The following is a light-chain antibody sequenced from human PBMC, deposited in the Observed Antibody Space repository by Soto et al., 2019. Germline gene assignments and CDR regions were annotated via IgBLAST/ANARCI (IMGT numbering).Light chain of an antibody. V-gene: IGKV3-11*01. CDR2: DAS. CDR1: QSVSNY. Sequence: EIVLTQSPATLSLSPGERATLSCRASQSVSNYLAWYQQKPGQAPRLLIYDASNRATGIPARFSGSGSGTDFTLTISSLEPEDFAVYYCQQRSNWPPEYTFGQGTTLEIK. CDR3: QQRSNWPPEYT. J-gene: IGKJ2*01.